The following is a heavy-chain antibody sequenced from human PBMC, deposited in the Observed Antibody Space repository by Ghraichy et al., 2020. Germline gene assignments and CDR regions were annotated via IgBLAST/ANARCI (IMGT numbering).Heavy chain of an antibody. J-gene: IGHJ3*02. D-gene: IGHD3-22*01. Sequence: GGSLRLSCAASGFTFSSYAMSWVRQAPGKGLEWVSAISGSGGSTYYADSVKGRFTISRDNSKNTLYLQMNSLRAEDTAVYYCAKDKGELGDSSGTPKDAFDIWGQGTMVTVSS. CDR1: GFTFSSYA. V-gene: IGHV3-23*01. CDR2: ISGSGGST. CDR3: AKDKGELGDSSGTPKDAFDI.